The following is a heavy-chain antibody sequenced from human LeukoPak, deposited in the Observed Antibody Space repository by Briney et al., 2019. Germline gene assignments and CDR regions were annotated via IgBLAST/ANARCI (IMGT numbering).Heavy chain of an antibody. CDR2: INPNSGGT. V-gene: IGHV1-2*02. Sequence: ASVKVSCKASGYTFTGYYMHWVRQAPGQGLEWMGWINPNSGGTNYAQKFQGRVTMTRDTSISTAYMELSRLRSDDTAVYYCAGAESYYDFWSGYYAHSYGMDVWGQGTTVTVSS. CDR1: GYTFTGYY. J-gene: IGHJ6*02. D-gene: IGHD3-3*01. CDR3: AGAESYYDFWSGYYAHSYGMDV.